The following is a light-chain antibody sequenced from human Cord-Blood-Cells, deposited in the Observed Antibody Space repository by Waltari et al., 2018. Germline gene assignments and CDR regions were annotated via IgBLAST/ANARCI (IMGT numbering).Light chain of an antibody. J-gene: IGLJ1*01. CDR3: CSYAGSSTYV. Sequence: QSALTQPASVSGSPGQSITISCTGTSSDVGSYNLVSWYQQHPGKAPKLMIYEGSKRPSGVSNRCSGSKSGNTASLTISGLQAEDEADYYCCSYAGSSTYVFGTGTMVTVL. CDR2: EGS. CDR1: SSDVGSYNL. V-gene: IGLV2-23*01.